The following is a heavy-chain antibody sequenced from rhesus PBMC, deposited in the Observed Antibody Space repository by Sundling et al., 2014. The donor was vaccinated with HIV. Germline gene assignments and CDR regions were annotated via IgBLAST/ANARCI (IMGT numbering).Heavy chain of an antibody. V-gene: IGHV4-165*01. Sequence: QVQLQDSGPGLVKPSETLSLTCAVSGGSISASYWNWIRQLPGKGLEWIGFIGGGSGSTYYNPSLQSRVTISTDTSKNQFSLKLTSVTAADTAVYYCARFWYGLDSWGQGVVVTVSS. D-gene: IGHD3-3*01. CDR2: IGGGSGST. CDR3: ARFWYGLDS. J-gene: IGHJ6*01. CDR1: GGSISASY.